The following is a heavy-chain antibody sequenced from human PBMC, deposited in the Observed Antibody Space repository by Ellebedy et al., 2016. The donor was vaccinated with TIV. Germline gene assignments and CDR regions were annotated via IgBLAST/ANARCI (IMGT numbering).Heavy chain of an antibody. J-gene: IGHJ4*02. Sequence: GESLKISXAASGFTFSNCWMSWVRQAPGKGLEWVASIKEDGSEKYYVDSVKGRFTISRDNAKNSLYLQMNSLRGEDTAVYYCADLYDFDCWGQGTLVTVSS. V-gene: IGHV3-7*01. CDR2: IKEDGSEK. CDR3: ADLYDFDC. D-gene: IGHD2-8*01. CDR1: GFTFSNCW.